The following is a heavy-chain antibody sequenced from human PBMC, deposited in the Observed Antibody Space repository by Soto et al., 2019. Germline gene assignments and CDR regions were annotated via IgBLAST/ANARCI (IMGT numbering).Heavy chain of an antibody. D-gene: IGHD6-6*01. V-gene: IGHV1-46*01. J-gene: IGHJ4*02. CDR2: INPSGGGT. CDR3: ARVEGSAARTQD. CDR1: GFSFTTYY. Sequence: QMQLVQSGAEVKNPGASVTVSCKASGFSFTTYYVHWVRQAPGQGLEWMGRINPSGGGTVYAQKFQGRDSMTRDTSTIIVYMELSSLRFEDTAVYFCARVEGSAARTQDWGQGTLVTVSS.